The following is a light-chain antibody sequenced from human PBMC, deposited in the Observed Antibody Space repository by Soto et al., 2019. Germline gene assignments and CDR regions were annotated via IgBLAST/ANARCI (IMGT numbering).Light chain of an antibody. CDR2: DAS. CDR1: QTISSY. Sequence: EIVLTQSPATLSLSPGXRATLSCRASQTISSYLAWYQQKPGQGPRLLIYDASNRATGVPARFSGSGSGTDFTLTISSLEPEDFAVYYCQQRSSWPQITFGQGTRLEIK. CDR3: QQRSSWPQIT. V-gene: IGKV3-11*01. J-gene: IGKJ5*01.